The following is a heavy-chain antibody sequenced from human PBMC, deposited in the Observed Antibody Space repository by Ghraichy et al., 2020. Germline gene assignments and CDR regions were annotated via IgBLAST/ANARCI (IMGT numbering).Heavy chain of an antibody. CDR2: IYWNDDQ. Sequence: SGPTLVKPTQTLTLTCMFSGFSLNTSGVDVGWIRQPPGKALEWLALIYWNDDQRYSPSLKSRLTITKDTSKNQVVLTMTNMDPVDTATYYCAHRRFYRASGRPGLNRELVRGVISTSYFVYWGQGALVTVSS. J-gene: IGHJ4*02. D-gene: IGHD3-10*01. CDR3: AHRRFYRASGRPGLNRELVRGVISTSYFVY. CDR1: GFSLNTSGVD. V-gene: IGHV2-5*01.